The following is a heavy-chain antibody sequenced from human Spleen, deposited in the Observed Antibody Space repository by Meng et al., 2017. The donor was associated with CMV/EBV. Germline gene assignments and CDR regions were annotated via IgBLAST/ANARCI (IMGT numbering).Heavy chain of an antibody. Sequence: SGGSFSSYAIRWVRQAPEQGLEWMGGIIPILGIANYAQKFQGRVTITADKSTSTAYMELSSLRSEDTAVYYCATPDSSGYYYRVDYWGQGTLVTVSS. CDR1: GGSFSSYA. CDR2: IIPILGIA. J-gene: IGHJ4*02. D-gene: IGHD3-22*01. V-gene: IGHV1-69*10. CDR3: ATPDSSGYYYRVDY.